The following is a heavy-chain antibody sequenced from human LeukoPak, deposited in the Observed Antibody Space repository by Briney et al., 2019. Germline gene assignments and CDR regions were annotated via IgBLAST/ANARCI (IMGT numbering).Heavy chain of an antibody. V-gene: IGHV3-30*01. CDR1: GFTLSSYA. D-gene: IGHD3-22*01. J-gene: IGHJ3*02. CDR2: ISYDGGNK. Sequence: GGSLSLSCAASGFTLSSYAMHWVPQAPGKGLEWVAVISYDGGNKYYADSVKGRFTISRDNSKNTVYLEMNSLRTEATAVYYCARDHQYFDSSGTFDIWGQGTMVTVSS. CDR3: ARDHQYFDSSGTFDI.